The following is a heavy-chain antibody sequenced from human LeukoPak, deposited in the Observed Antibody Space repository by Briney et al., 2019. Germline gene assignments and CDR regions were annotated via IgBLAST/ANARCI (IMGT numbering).Heavy chain of an antibody. CDR2: IDPNSGGT. D-gene: IGHD3-22*01. CDR1: GYTFTGYY. Sequence: ASVKVSCKASGYTFTGYYMHWVRQAPGQGLEWMGWIDPNSGGTNYAQKFQGRVTITADESTSTAYMELSSLRSEDTAVYYCARDGDSSGYLAFDYWGQGTLVTVSS. J-gene: IGHJ4*02. V-gene: IGHV1-2*02. CDR3: ARDGDSSGYLAFDY.